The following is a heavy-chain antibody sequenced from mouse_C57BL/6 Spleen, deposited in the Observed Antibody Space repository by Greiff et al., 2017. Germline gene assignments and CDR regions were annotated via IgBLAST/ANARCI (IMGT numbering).Heavy chain of an antibody. J-gene: IGHJ2*01. Sequence: QVQLQQSGAELVKPGASVKLSCKASGYTFTEYTIHWVKQRSGQGLEWIGWFYPGSGSIKYNEKFKDKATLTADKSSSTVYMELSRLTSEDSAVYFCARHGYYYGSSYEGVYYFDYWGQGTTLTVSS. V-gene: IGHV1-62-2*01. D-gene: IGHD1-1*01. CDR3: ARHGYYYGSSYEGVYYFDY. CDR1: GYTFTEYT. CDR2: FYPGSGSI.